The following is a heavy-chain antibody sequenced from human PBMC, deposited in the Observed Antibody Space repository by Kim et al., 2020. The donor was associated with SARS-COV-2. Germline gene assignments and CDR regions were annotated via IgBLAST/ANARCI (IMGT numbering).Heavy chain of an antibody. V-gene: IGHV4-4*02. CDR1: GGSISSSNW. CDR3: ARIRATVTTYYYYYYGMDV. J-gene: IGHJ6*04. D-gene: IGHD4-17*01. Sequence: SETLSLTCAVSGGSISSSNWWSWVRQPPGKWLEWIGEIYHSRSTNYNPSLKSRVTISVDKSKNQFSLKLSSVTPADTAVYYCARIRATVTTYYYYYYGMDVWGEGTTVTVSP. CDR2: IYHSRST.